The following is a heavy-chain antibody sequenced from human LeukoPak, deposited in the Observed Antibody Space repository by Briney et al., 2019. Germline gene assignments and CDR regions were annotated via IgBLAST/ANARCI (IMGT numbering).Heavy chain of an antibody. CDR1: GYTFTSYY. Sequence: ASVKVSCKASGYTFTSYYMHWVRQAPGQGLEWMGIINPSGGSTSYAQKFQGRVTMTRDMSTSTVYIELSSLRSEDTAVYYCARRSESGYDYYYYMDVWGKGTTVTVSS. CDR2: INPSGGST. V-gene: IGHV1-46*01. D-gene: IGHD5-12*01. CDR3: ARRSESGYDYYYYMDV. J-gene: IGHJ6*03.